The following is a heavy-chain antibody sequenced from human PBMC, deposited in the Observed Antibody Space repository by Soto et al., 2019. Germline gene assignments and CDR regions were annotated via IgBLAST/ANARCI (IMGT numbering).Heavy chain of an antibody. CDR3: ARGSRKGSSWLDY. Sequence: LRLSCAASGFTVSSNYMSWVRQAPVKGLELVSVIYSGGSTYYADSVKGRFTISRDNSKNTLYLQMNSLRAEDTAVYYCARGSRKGSSWLDYWGQGTLVTVSS. V-gene: IGHV3-53*01. D-gene: IGHD6-13*01. CDR1: GFTVSSNY. CDR2: IYSGGST. J-gene: IGHJ4*02.